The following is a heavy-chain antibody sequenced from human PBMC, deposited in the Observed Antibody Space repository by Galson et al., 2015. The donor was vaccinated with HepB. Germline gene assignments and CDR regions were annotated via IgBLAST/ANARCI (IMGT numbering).Heavy chain of an antibody. J-gene: IGHJ4*02. CDR3: AKDIAVAATDPWEYFDY. V-gene: IGHV3-23*01. Sequence: SLRLSCAASGFTFSSYAMSWVRQAPGKGLEWVSAISGSGGSTYYADSVKGRFTISRDNSKNTLYLQMNSLRAEDTAVYYCAKDIAVAATDPWEYFDYWGQGTLVTVSS. CDR2: ISGSGGST. CDR1: GFTFSSYA. D-gene: IGHD6-19*01.